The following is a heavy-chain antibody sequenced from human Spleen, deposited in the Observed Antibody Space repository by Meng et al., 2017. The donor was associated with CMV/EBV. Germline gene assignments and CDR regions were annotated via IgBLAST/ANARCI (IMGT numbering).Heavy chain of an antibody. J-gene: IGHJ6*02. CDR1: GFTFSSFS. CDR2: IKSRTDGGTT. CDR3: TTGLI. D-gene: IGHD3-16*01. V-gene: IGHV3-15*01. Sequence: GESLKISCAASGFTFSSFSMNWVRQAPGKGLEWVGRIKSRTDGGTTNYPAPVEGRITISRDDSKDMLYLQMNSLKIEDTAVYYCTTGLIWGQGTTVTVSS.